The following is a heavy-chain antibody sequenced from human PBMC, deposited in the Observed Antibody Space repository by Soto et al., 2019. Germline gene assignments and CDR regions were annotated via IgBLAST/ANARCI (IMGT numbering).Heavy chain of an antibody. CDR3: ARDPASSGWYYFDY. D-gene: IGHD6-19*01. CDR2: ISGSGST. V-gene: IGHV3-23*01. Sequence: PGGSLRLSCAASGFTFSTYAMTWVRQAPGKGLAWLSSISGSGSTYYADSVKGRFTISRDNSKNTLYLQMNSLRAEDTAVYYCARDPASSGWYYFDYWGQGTLVTVSS. CDR1: GFTFSTYA. J-gene: IGHJ4*02.